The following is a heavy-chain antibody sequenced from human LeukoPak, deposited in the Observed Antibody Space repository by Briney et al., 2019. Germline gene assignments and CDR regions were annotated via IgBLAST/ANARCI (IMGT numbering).Heavy chain of an antibody. CDR3: ARVGGLYSSGEGWFDP. J-gene: IGHJ5*02. Sequence: GASVKDSCKASGYTFTSYYMHWVRQAPGQGLEWMGIINPSGGSTSYAQKFQGRVTMTRDTSTSTVYMELSSLRSEDTAVYYCARVGGLYSSGEGWFDPWGQGTLVTVSS. CDR2: INPSGGST. D-gene: IGHD6-19*01. CDR1: GYTFTSYY. V-gene: IGHV1-46*01.